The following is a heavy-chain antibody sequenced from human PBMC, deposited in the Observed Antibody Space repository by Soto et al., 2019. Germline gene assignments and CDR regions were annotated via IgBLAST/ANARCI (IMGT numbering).Heavy chain of an antibody. CDR2: IWYDGSNK. J-gene: IGHJ3*02. Sequence: QVQLVESGGGVVQPGRSLRLSCAASGFTFSSYGMHWVRQAPGKGLEWVAVIWYDGSNKYYADSVKGRFTISRDNSKNTLYLQMNSLRAEDTAVYYCAGDYGDYVGAFDIWGQGTMVTVSS. V-gene: IGHV3-33*01. D-gene: IGHD4-17*01. CDR1: GFTFSSYG. CDR3: AGDYGDYVGAFDI.